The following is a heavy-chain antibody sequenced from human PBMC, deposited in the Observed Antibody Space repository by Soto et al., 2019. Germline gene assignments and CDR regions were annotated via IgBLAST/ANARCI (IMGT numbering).Heavy chain of an antibody. CDR3: AREVNNYYGMDV. CDR2: ISYSGST. Sequence: QVQLQESGPGLVKPSQTLSLTCSISGASISSDDYYGSWFRQPPGKGLEWIGYISYSGSTYYNPSLKSRITTSVDTSKTQFSLILSSVTAADTAVFYCAREVNNYYGMDVWGQGTTVTVSS. CDR1: GASISSDDYY. J-gene: IGHJ6*02. V-gene: IGHV4-30-4*01.